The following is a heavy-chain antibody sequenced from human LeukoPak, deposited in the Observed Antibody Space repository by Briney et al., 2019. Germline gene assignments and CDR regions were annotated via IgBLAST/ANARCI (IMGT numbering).Heavy chain of an antibody. CDR2: INQDGSEK. CDR1: GFTFSSYW. J-gene: IGHJ4*02. Sequence: GGSLRLSCAASGFTFSSYWMSWVRQAPGKGLEWVANINQDGSEKYYVDSVKGRFTPSRDNTKNSLYLQMISLRAEDTAVYYCARGAWYFGYWGQGALVTVSS. CDR3: ARGAWYFGY. V-gene: IGHV3-7*04.